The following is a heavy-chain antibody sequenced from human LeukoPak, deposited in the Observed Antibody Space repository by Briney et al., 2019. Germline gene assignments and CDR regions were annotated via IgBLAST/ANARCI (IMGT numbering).Heavy chain of an antibody. Sequence: ASVKVSCKAFGYTFTSYYLQWVRQAPGQGLEWMGIINPTSGSTTSAQKFQDRFTMTRDTSTSTAYMELSSLRSEDTAVYYCASPGRRDGYNWAPYYFDYWGQGTLVTVSS. V-gene: IGHV1-46*01. D-gene: IGHD5-24*01. CDR1: GYTFTSYY. J-gene: IGHJ4*02. CDR2: INPTSGST. CDR3: ASPGRRDGYNWAPYYFDY.